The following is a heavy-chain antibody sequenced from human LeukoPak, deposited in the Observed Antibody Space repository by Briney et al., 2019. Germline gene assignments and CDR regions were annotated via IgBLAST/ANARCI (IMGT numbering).Heavy chain of an antibody. Sequence: GGSLRLSCAASGFTFSSYWMSWVRQAPGKGLEWVANIRQHGSETHYVDSVKGRFTISRDNAKNSLYLQMNSLRAEDTAVYYCAKDQDYGEGGSYFDYWGQGTLVTVSS. CDR1: GFTFSSYW. V-gene: IGHV3-7*01. D-gene: IGHD4-17*01. J-gene: IGHJ4*02. CDR3: AKDQDYGEGGSYFDY. CDR2: IRQHGSET.